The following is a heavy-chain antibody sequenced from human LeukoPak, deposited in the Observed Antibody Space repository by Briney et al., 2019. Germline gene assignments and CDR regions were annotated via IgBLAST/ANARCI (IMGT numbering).Heavy chain of an antibody. CDR3: AKEVSVAGSKRHDY. V-gene: IGHV3-23*01. Sequence: GGSLRLSCAASGFTFSSYVMSWVRQAPGKGLEWASAVSTSGGSTYYADSVKGRFTISRDSSKNTLYLQMNSLRGEDTAVYYCAKEVSVAGSKRHDYWGQGTVVTVSS. D-gene: IGHD6-19*01. J-gene: IGHJ4*02. CDR1: GFTFSSYV. CDR2: VSTSGGST.